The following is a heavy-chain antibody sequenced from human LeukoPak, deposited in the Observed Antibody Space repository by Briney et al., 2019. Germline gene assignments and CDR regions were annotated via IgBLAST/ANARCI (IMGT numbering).Heavy chain of an antibody. CDR3: ARTRLYYDSSGCYSEEDY. CDR2: IYYSGST. V-gene: IGHV4-31*03. J-gene: IGHJ4*02. CDR1: GGSISSGGYY. D-gene: IGHD3-22*01. Sequence: PSETLSLTCTVSGGSISSGGYYWSWIRQHPGKGLEWIGYIYYSGSTYYNPSLKSRVTISVDTSKNQFSLKLSSVTAADTAVYYCARTRLYYDSSGCYSEEDYWGQGTLVTVSS.